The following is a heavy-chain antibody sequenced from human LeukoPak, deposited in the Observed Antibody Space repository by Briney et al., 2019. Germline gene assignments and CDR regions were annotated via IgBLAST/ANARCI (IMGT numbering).Heavy chain of an antibody. Sequence: SETLSLTCAVSGGSICSGGYSWSWLRQPPGKGLEWIGYIYHSGRTYYNPSLKSRVTISVDRSKNQFSLNLSSVTAADTAVYYCARRVNIVVVTASAPSDAFDIWGQGTMVTVSS. CDR2: IYHSGRT. V-gene: IGHV4-30-2*01. D-gene: IGHD2-21*02. J-gene: IGHJ3*02. CDR3: ARRVNIVVVTASAPSDAFDI. CDR1: GGSICSGGYS.